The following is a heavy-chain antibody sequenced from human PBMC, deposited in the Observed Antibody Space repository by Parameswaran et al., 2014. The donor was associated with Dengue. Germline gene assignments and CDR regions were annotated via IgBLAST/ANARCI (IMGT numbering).Heavy chain of an antibody. CDR1: AISSA. J-gene: IGHJ3*02. D-gene: IGHD6-19*01. V-gene: IGHV4-59*01. CDR3: ARKAYNSGAFDI. CDR2: IYYSGST. Sequence: AISSARWIRQPPGKGLEWIGYIYYSGSTNYNPSLKSRVTISVDTSKNQFSLKLSSVTAADTAVYYCARKAYNSGAFDIWGQGTMVTVSS.